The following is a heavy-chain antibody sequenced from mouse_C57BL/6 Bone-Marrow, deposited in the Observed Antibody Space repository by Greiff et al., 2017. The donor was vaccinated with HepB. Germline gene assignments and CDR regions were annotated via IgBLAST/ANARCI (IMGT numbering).Heavy chain of an antibody. CDR1: GFTFSDYG. V-gene: IGHV5-17*01. CDR2: ISSGSSTI. CDR3: AREGQLCLLYYAIDY. J-gene: IGHJ4*01. D-gene: IGHD3-3*01. Sequence: EVKLMESGGGLVKPGGSLKLSCAASGFTFSDYGMHWVRQAPEKGLEWVAYISSGSSTIYYADTVKGRFTICRDNAKNTLYLQMTILRSEDTAMYYCAREGQLCLLYYAIDYWGQGTSVTVSS.